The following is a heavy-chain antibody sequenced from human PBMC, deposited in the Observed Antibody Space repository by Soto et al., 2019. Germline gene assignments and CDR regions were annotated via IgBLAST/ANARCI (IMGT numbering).Heavy chain of an antibody. CDR2: INWKSDI. CDR3: AISQDRGGRTTFIY. Sequence: GGSLRLSCAVSGFTFDDNAMHWVRQAPEKGPEWVSGINWKSDIGYADSVKGRFTISRDNAENSLYLQMNSLRAEDTALYYCAISQDRGGRTTFIYWGQGTQVTVSS. CDR1: GFTFDDNA. D-gene: IGHD3-16*01. V-gene: IGHV3-9*01. J-gene: IGHJ4*02.